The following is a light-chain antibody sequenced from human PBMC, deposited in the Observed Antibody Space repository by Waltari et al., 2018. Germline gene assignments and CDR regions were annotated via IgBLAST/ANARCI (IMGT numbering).Light chain of an antibody. CDR2: WAS. CDR3: QQYYSTPWT. Sequence: DIVMTQSPDSLAVSLGERATLNCKSSQSVLYSSTNKNYLAWYQQKPRQPPKLLIYWASTRESGVPDRFSGSGSGTDFTLTIGSLQAEDVAVYYCQQYYSTPWTFGQGTKVEIK. V-gene: IGKV4-1*01. J-gene: IGKJ1*01. CDR1: QSVLYSSTNKNY.